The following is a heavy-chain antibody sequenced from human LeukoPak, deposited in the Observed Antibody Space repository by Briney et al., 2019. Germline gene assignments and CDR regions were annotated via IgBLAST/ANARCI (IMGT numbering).Heavy chain of an antibody. Sequence: SGGSLRLSCAVSGFIFNDYALHWVRQVPGKGLEWLSFSGWTGIGTDYGDSVKGRFTISRDDSKNSLYLQMHSLRSEDSALYYCVRSRAASLGYFDSWGQGTLVTLSS. CDR3: VRSRAASLGYFDS. CDR1: GFIFNDYA. J-gene: IGHJ4*02. V-gene: IGHV3-43D*03. D-gene: IGHD7-27*01. CDR2: SGWTGIGT.